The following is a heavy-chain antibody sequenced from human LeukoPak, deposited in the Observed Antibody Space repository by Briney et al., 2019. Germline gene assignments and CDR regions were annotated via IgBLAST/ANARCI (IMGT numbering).Heavy chain of an antibody. CDR2: ISYDGSNK. D-gene: IGHD3-9*01. CDR3: AKDLDV. Sequence: GGSLRLSCTASGFTFSSYGMHWVRQAPGKGLEWVAVISYDGSNKYYADSVKGRFTISRGNSKNTLYLQMNSLRAEDTAVYYCAKDLDVGGQGTLVTVSS. CDR1: GFTFSSYG. J-gene: IGHJ4*02. V-gene: IGHV3-30*18.